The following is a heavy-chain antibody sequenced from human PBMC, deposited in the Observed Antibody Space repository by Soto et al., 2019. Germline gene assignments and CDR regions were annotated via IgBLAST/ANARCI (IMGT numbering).Heavy chain of an antibody. J-gene: IGHJ6*02. Sequence: HVQLVESGGGLVEPGGSLRLSCAASGFSFSDYYVNWIRQAPGKGLEWISYTGRSLYSIYYAGSVKGGLSISRDSAKSLVFLQMNSLRVEDTAVYYCARDSHSFWNGYYRRYDYYGMDVWGRGTTVIVSS. D-gene: IGHD3-3*01. V-gene: IGHV3-11*01. CDR2: TGRSLYSI. CDR3: ARDSHSFWNGYYRRYDYYGMDV. CDR1: GFSFSDYY.